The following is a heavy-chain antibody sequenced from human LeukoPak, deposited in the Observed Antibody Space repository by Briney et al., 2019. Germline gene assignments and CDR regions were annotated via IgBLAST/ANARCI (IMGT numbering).Heavy chain of an antibody. CDR1: GGSISSYY. Sequence: SETLSLTCTVSGGSISSYYWSWIRQPPGKGLEWIGYIYYSGSTNYNPSLKSRVTISVDTPKNQFSLKLSSVTAADTAVYYCARVSVTPPFWYFDLWGRGTLVTVSS. CDR2: IYYSGST. CDR3: ARVSVTPPFWYFDL. J-gene: IGHJ2*01. V-gene: IGHV4-59*01.